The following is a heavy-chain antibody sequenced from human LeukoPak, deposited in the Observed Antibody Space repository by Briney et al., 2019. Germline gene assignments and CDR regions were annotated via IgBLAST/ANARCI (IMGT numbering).Heavy chain of an antibody. V-gene: IGHV4-4*07. CDR1: GGSISGYY. J-gene: IGHJ5*02. CDR3: TRKYSGSYDWFDP. CDR2: IYSGGNT. D-gene: IGHD1-26*01. Sequence: KTSETLSLTCTVSGGSISGYYWSWIRQPAGKGLEWIGRIYSGGNTNYNPSLKSRVTMSVDTSKNQFSLKLSSVTAADTAVYYCTRKYSGSYDWFDPWGQGTPVTVSS.